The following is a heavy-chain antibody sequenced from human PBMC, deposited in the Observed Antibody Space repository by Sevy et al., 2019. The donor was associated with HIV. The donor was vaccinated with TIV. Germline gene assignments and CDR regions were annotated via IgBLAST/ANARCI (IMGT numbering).Heavy chain of an antibody. CDR3: ARSSQSAFDI. CDR1: GFTFSNYW. CDR2: IKQDGSEK. J-gene: IGHJ3*02. V-gene: IGHV3-7*03. Sequence: GGSLRLSCAASGFTFSNYWMTWVRQAPGQGLEWVANIKQDGSEKYYVDSVKGRFTISRDNAKNAVYLQMNSLRVEDSAVYFCARSSQSAFDIWGQGTMVTVSS. D-gene: IGHD2-2*01.